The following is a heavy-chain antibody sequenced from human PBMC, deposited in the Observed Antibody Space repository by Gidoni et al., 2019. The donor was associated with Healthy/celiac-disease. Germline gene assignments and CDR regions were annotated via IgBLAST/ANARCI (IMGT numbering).Heavy chain of an antibody. CDR1: GFPFSSYA. V-gene: IGHV3-30*04. D-gene: IGHD1-26*01. J-gene: IGHJ4*02. CDR2: ISDDGRNK. CDR3: ARGGGSYLHYFDY. Sequence: QLQLVESGGGVVQPGRSLRLSCAASGFPFSSYAMHWVRQDPGKGLGWVAVISDDGRNKYYADSVKGRFTISRDNSKNTLYLQMNSLRAEDTAVYYCARGGGSYLHYFDYWGQGALVTVSS.